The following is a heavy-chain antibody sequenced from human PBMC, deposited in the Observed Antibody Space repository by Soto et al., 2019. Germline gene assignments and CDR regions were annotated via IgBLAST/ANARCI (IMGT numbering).Heavy chain of an antibody. V-gene: IGHV2-5*02. CDR2: IYWDDDK. D-gene: IGHD3-22*01. CDR3: ASMIVVVREYYFDY. Sequence: KESGPTLVKPTQTLTLTCPFSGFSLSTSGVGVGWIRQPPGKALEWLALIYWDDDKRYSPSLRSRVTITKDTSKNQVVLTMTNMDPVDTATYYCASMIVVVREYYFDYWGQGTLVTVSS. J-gene: IGHJ4*02. CDR1: GFSLSTSGVG.